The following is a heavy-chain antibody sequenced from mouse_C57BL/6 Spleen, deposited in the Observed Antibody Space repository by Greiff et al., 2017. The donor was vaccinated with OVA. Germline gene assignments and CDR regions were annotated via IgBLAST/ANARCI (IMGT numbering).Heavy chain of an antibody. Sequence: VQLKESGPGLVAPSQSLSITCTVSGFSLTSYAISWVRQPPGKGLEWLGVIWPGGGTNYNSALKSRLSISKDNSKSQVFLKMNSLQTDDTARYYCARKLGHAMDYWGQGTSVTVSS. CDR3: ARKLGHAMDY. CDR1: GFSLTSYA. D-gene: IGHD4-1*01. V-gene: IGHV2-9-1*01. J-gene: IGHJ4*01. CDR2: IWPGGGT.